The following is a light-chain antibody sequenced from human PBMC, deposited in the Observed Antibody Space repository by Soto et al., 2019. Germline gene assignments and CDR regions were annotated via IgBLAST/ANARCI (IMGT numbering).Light chain of an antibody. CDR3: QQYGSSGT. CDR1: ESVDIN. V-gene: IGKV3-20*01. CDR2: RAS. Sequence: ELVLTQSPATPSVSPGERVTLSCRASESVDINLAWYQQKPGQAPRLLIYRASSRATGIPDRFSGSGSGTDFTLTISRLEPEDFAVYYCQQYGSSGTFGQGTKVDIK. J-gene: IGKJ1*01.